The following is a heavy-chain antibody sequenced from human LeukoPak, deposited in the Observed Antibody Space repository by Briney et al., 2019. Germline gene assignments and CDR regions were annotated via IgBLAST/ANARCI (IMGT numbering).Heavy chain of an antibody. J-gene: IGHJ4*02. CDR2: IYYSGST. V-gene: IGHV4-39*01. CDR1: GGSISSSSYY. Sequence: KPSETLSLTCTVPGGSISSSSYYWGWIRQPPGKGLEWIGSIYYSGSTYYNPSLKSRVTISVDTSKNQFSLKLSSVTAADTAVHYCARGAGAGYNLQPFDYWGQGTLVTVSS. D-gene: IGHD5-24*01. CDR3: ARGAGAGYNLQPFDY.